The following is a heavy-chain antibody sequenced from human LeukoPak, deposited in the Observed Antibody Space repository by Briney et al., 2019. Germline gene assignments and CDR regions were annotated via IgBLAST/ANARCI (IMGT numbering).Heavy chain of an antibody. D-gene: IGHD7-27*01. V-gene: IGHV4-59*01. CDR2: INYSGST. Sequence: PSETLSLTCTVSGDSINNYYYTWIRQPPGKGLEWIGYINYSGSTKYNPSLKSRATISEDTSNNQFSLKLTSVTAADTAVYYCARGSWVYVDSWGQGTLVTVSS. J-gene: IGHJ4*02. CDR3: ARGSWVYVDS. CDR1: GDSINNYY.